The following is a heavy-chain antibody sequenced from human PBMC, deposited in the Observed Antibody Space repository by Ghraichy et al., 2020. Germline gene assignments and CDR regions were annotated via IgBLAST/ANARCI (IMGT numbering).Heavy chain of an antibody. V-gene: IGHV3-66*01. Sequence: GGSLRLSCAASGFTVSSNYMSWVRQAPGKGLEWVSVIHSGGTTYYAESVKGRFTISRDSSKNTLYLQMNSLRAEDTAVYYCARDTRYCSSTNCYLDYWGQGTLVTVSP. CDR1: GFTVSSNY. D-gene: IGHD2-2*01. CDR2: IHSGGTT. CDR3: ARDTRYCSSTNCYLDY. J-gene: IGHJ4*02.